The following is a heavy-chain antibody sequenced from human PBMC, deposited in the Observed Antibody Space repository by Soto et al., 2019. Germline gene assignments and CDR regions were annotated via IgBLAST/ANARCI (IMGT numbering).Heavy chain of an antibody. Sequence: ASVKVSCKASGYTFTSYGISWVRQAPGQGLERMGWISAYNGNANYAQKLQGRVTMTTDTSTSTAYMELRSLRSDDTAVHYCASLSSSSAFGMDVWGQGTTVTVSS. V-gene: IGHV1-18*04. CDR3: ASLSSSSAFGMDV. CDR1: GYTFTSYG. D-gene: IGHD6-6*01. CDR2: ISAYNGNA. J-gene: IGHJ6*02.